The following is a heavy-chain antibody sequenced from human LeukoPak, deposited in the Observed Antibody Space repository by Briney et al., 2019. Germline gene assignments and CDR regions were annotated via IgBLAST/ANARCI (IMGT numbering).Heavy chain of an antibody. J-gene: IGHJ4*02. V-gene: IGHV4-34*01. D-gene: IGHD6-13*01. CDR2: INHSGST. Sequence: SETLSLTCAVYGGSFSGYYWSWIRQPPGKGLEWIGEINHSGSTNYNPSLKSRVTISVDTSKNQFSLKLSSVTAADTAVYYCARGKAAAGMSWGQGTLVTVSS. CDR1: GGSFSGYY. CDR3: ARGKAAAGMS.